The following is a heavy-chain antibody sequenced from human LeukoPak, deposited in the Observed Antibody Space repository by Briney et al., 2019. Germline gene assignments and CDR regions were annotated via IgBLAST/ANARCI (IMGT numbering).Heavy chain of an antibody. CDR1: GGSFSGYY. D-gene: IGHD4-11*01. CDR2: INHSGST. V-gene: IGHV4-34*01. J-gene: IGHJ6*02. CDR3: ARGKGGPNCSNYVFHYYYGMDV. Sequence: SETLSLTCAVYGGSFSGYYWSWIRQPPGKGLEWIGEINHSGSTNYNPSLKSRVTISVVTPKNQFSLKLSSVTAADTAVYYCARGKGGPNCSNYVFHYYYGMDVWGQGTTVTVSS.